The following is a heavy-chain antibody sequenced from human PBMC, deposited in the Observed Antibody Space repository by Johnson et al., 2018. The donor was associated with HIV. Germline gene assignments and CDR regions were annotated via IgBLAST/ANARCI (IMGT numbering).Heavy chain of an antibody. D-gene: IGHD3-10*01. CDR3: ARAPEVRGVDAFDI. CDR2: ITSSGATK. CDR1: GFTFGSYS. V-gene: IGHV3-48*04. J-gene: IGHJ3*02. Sequence: VQLVESGGGLVPPGGSLRLSCAASGFTFGSYSMSWVRQAPGKGLEWVSYITSSGATKYYADSVKGRFTISRDNTENLVYLQMNILSAEDTAVYYCARAPEVRGVDAFDIWGQGTVVTVSS.